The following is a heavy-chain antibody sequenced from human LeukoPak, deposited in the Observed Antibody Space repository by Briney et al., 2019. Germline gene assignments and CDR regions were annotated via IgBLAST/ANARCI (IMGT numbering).Heavy chain of an antibody. CDR3: ARNDVYGDSLPDY. CDR2: ISTTGGTI. V-gene: IGHV3-48*03. CDR1: GFTFSGHE. D-gene: IGHD4-17*01. J-gene: IGHJ4*02. Sequence: GGSLRLSCVASGFTFSGHEMNWFRKAPGKGLEWLSHISTTGGTIYCADSAKGRFTISRDNSKNSLYLQMNSLRTEDTAIYYCARNDVYGDSLPDYWGQGTLVTVSS.